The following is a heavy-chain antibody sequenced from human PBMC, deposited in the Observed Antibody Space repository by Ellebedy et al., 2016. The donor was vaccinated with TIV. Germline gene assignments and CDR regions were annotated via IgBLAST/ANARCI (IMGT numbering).Heavy chain of an antibody. D-gene: IGHD2-21*02. V-gene: IGHV1-69*13. Sequence: AASVKVSCKASGGAFSSNAISWVRQAPGQGLEWMGGIIPGYGTPNYAQKFQGRVTITADESTRPAYMELRSLRSDDSAVYYCEVVLTAFEGMDVWGQGTTVIVSS. CDR1: GGAFSSNA. J-gene: IGHJ6*02. CDR2: IIPGYGTP. CDR3: EVVLTAFEGMDV.